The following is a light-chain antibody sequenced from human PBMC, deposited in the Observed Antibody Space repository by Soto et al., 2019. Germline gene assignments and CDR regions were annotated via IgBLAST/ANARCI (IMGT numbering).Light chain of an antibody. CDR3: CAYAGSYTYV. J-gene: IGLJ1*01. Sequence: QSALTQPRSVSGSPGQSVTISCTGTSSDVGGYNLVSWYQQYPGKAPKLMIYDVSKRPSGVPDRFSGSKSGNTASLTISGLQVEDEADYYCCAYAGSYTYVFGTGTKLTV. CDR2: DVS. V-gene: IGLV2-11*01. CDR1: SSDVGGYNL.